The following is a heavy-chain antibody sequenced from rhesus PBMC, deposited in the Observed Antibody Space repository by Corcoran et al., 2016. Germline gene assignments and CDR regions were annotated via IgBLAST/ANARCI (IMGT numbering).Heavy chain of an antibody. CDR3: ATSVYTGRYFDI. CDR1: GVSISSNY. J-gene: IGHJ2*01. Sequence: QLQLQESGPGLVKPSETLSLTCAVSGVSISSNYWSWIRQPPGKGLEGFGRISGSEGSTDYNPPLKSRVTISTDTPKKQFYLKVSSVTAADTAVYDCATSVYTGRYFDIWGPGTPVTISS. D-gene: IGHD5-24*01. V-gene: IGHV4-173*01. CDR2: ISGSEGST.